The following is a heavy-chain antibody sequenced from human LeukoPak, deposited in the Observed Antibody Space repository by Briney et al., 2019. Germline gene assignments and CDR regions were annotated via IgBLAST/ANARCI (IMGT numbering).Heavy chain of an antibody. CDR1: GFTFSSYA. CDR3: AKDPHDYGDHRGDY. CDR2: ISGSGGST. Sequence: GGSLRLSCAASGFTFSSYAMSWVRQAPGKGLEWVSAISGSGGSTYSADSVKGRFTISRDNSKNTLYLQMNSLRAEDTAVYYCAKDPHDYGDHRGDYWGQGTLVTVSS. J-gene: IGHJ4*02. V-gene: IGHV3-23*01. D-gene: IGHD4-17*01.